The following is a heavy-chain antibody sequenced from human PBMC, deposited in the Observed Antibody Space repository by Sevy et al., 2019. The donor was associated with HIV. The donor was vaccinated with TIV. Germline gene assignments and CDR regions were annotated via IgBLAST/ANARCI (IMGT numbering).Heavy chain of an antibody. J-gene: IGHJ6*02. D-gene: IGHD5-12*01. Sequence: GGSLRLSCTASGFTFSSAWMSWVRQAPGKGLEWVGRIKSGCDGGAIDYAAPVQGRFSISYEDSKKTVYLQINSLKTEDTAVYYCITDPAYRGYDEEVINYYFYGMDVWGQGTTVTVSS. CDR2: IKSGCDGGAI. V-gene: IGHV3-15*01. CDR1: GFTFSSAW. CDR3: ITDPAYRGYDEEVINYYFYGMDV.